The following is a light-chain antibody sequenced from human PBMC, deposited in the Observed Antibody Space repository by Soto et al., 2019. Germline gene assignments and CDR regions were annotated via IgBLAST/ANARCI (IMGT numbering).Light chain of an antibody. CDR2: GAF. Sequence: EIVMTQSPATLSVSPGERVTLSCRASQTISDNLAWFQQKSGQAPRLLSHGAFKRATGVPDRFSGSGSGTEFTLTISSLQSEDSAVYYCQQYHNWPPQYTFGQGTKLQIK. V-gene: IGKV3-15*01. CDR1: QTISDN. CDR3: QQYHNWPPQYT. J-gene: IGKJ2*01.